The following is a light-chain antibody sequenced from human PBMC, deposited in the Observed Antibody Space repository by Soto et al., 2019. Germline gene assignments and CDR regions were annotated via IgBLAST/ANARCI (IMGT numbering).Light chain of an antibody. CDR3: SSYRGYYPRV. V-gene: IGLV2-14*01. J-gene: IGLJ1*01. CDR2: EVS. Sequence: QSALTQPASVSGSPGQSITISCTGTSSDVGGYDFVSWYQQHAGRAPKLLIYEVSRRPSGVSNRFSGSKSGNTASLTISGLQAEDEADSYPSSYRGYYPRVSGPGPKVTV. CDR1: SSDVGGYDF.